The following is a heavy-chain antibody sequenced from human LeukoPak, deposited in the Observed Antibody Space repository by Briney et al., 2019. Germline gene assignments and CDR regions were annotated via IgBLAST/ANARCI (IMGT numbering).Heavy chain of an antibody. CDR3: ARQVDTAMVTEDYYSDY. Sequence: SGGSLRLSCAASGFTFSHDWMSWVRQAPGKGLEWVASIKQDGSGEHYVDSVKGRFTISRNNAKNSLFLQMNSLRAEDTAVYYCARQVDTAMVTEDYYSDYWGQGTLVTVSS. CDR1: GFTFSHDW. CDR2: IKQDGSGE. J-gene: IGHJ4*02. D-gene: IGHD5-18*01. V-gene: IGHV3-7*01.